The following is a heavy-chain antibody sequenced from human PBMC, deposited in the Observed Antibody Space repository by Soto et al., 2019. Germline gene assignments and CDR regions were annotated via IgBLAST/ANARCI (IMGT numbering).Heavy chain of an antibody. V-gene: IGHV1-8*01. D-gene: IGHD1-1*01. CDR2: MNPNSGNT. J-gene: IGHJ4*02. CDR1: GYTFTRYY. Sequence: ASVKVSCEASGYTFTRYYINWVRQATGQGLEWMGWMNPNSGNTGYAQKFQGRVTMPSTNSICTAYVQLSRMSSGDTAVSYCARRNRNGENRGPGTLVTVSS. CDR3: ARRNRNGEN.